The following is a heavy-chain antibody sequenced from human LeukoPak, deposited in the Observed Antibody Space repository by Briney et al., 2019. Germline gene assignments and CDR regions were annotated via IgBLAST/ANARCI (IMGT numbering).Heavy chain of an antibody. CDR2: IYYIGST. V-gene: IGHV4-61*01. D-gene: IGHD6-19*01. Sequence: SETLSLTCTVSGGSVGSGSYYWSWIRQPPGKGLEWIGYIYYIGSTNYNPSLKSRATISVDTSKNQFSLKLSSVTAADTAVYYCARDFGQWLVRYFDYWGQGTLVTVSS. CDR1: GGSVGSGSYY. CDR3: ARDFGQWLVRYFDY. J-gene: IGHJ4*02.